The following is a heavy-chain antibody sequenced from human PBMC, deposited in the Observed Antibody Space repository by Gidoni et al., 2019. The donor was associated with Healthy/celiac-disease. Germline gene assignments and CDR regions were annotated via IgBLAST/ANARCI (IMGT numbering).Heavy chain of an antibody. D-gene: IGHD1-1*01. Sequence: QVQLQESGPGLVKPSETLSLTCTVSGGSISSYYWRWIRQPPGKGLEWIGYIYYSGSTNYNPSLKSRVTISVDTFKNQFSLKLSSVTAADTAVYYCARDQPFPNWNDFDGMDVWGQGTTVTVSS. V-gene: IGHV4-59*01. CDR3: ARDQPFPNWNDFDGMDV. CDR1: GGSISSYY. CDR2: IYYSGST. J-gene: IGHJ6*02.